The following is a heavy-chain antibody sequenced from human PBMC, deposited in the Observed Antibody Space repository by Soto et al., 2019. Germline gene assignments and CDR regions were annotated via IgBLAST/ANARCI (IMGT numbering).Heavy chain of an antibody. CDR3: ARRNYYDSSGSPLDYGMDV. V-gene: IGHV1-69*02. CDR2: IIPILGIA. Sequence: QVQLVQSGAEVKKPGSSVKVSCKASGGTFSSYTISWVRQAPGQGLEWMGRIIPILGIANYAQKFQGRVTITADKXXSXAXXELSSLRSEDTAVYYCARRNYYDSSGSPLDYGMDVWGQGTTVTVSS. D-gene: IGHD3-22*01. J-gene: IGHJ6*02. CDR1: GGTFSSYT.